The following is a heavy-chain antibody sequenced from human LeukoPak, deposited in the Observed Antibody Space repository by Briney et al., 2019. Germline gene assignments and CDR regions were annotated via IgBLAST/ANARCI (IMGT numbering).Heavy chain of an antibody. J-gene: IGHJ4*02. V-gene: IGHV3-23*01. CDR1: GFTFNIYS. Sequence: GGSLRLSCAASGFTFNIYSMSWVRQAPGRGLERVSAITDSGGSTYYADSVKGRFTISRDNSKNTLFLQMTSLRAEDTALYYCAKISGYFDYWGRGTLVTVSS. D-gene: IGHD3-10*01. CDR2: ITDSGGST. CDR3: AKISGYFDY.